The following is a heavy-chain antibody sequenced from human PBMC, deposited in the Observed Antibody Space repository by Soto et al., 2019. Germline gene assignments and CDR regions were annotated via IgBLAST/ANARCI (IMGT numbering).Heavy chain of an antibody. D-gene: IGHD2-2*02. CDR2: INAGNGKT. Sequence: GASVKVSCKASGYTFTTYTIQWVRQAPGQSPEWMGWINAGNGKTKYSQRFQGRVTITRDTSATTAYLELSSLTSEDTAVYYCARSPPYTTVWTLYWGQGTQVTVSS. CDR3: ARSPPYTTVWTLY. V-gene: IGHV1-3*01. CDR1: GYTFTTYT. J-gene: IGHJ1*01.